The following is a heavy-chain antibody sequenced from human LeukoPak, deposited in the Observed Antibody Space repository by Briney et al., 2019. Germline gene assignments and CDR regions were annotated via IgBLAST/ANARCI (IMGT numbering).Heavy chain of an antibody. V-gene: IGHV3-7*03. CDR1: GFTFSGYW. CDR2: IKQDGSEK. D-gene: IGHD3-10*01. CDR3: ARGRGIDY. J-gene: IGHJ4*02. Sequence: TGGSLRLSCAASGFTFSGYWMTWVRQAPGKGLEWVANIKQDGSEKYYVDSVKGRFTISRDNAKNSLYLQMNSLRAEDTAEYYCARGRGIDYWGQGTLVTVSS.